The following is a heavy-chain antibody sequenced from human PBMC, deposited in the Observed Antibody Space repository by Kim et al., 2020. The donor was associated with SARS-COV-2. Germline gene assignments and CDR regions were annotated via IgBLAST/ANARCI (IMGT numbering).Heavy chain of an antibody. CDR1: GFTFGDYA. CDR3: TREPRKSIAVAGTHFPRYYYCYYMDV. J-gene: IGHJ6*03. D-gene: IGHD6-19*01. CDR2: IRSKAYGGTT. V-gene: IGHV3-49*04. Sequence: GGSLRLFCTASGFTFGDYAMSWVRQAPGKGLEWVGFIRSKAYGGTTEYAASVKGRFTISRDDSKSIAYLQMNSLKTEDTAVYYCTREPRKSIAVAGTHFPRYYYCYYMDVGGKGTAVTVSS.